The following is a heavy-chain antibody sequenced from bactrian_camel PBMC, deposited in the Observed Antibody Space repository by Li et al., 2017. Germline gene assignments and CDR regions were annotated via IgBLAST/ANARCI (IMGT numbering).Heavy chain of an antibody. CDR2: LGGDGRT. CDR3: AEGRGSRGEHCYSLNY. V-gene: IGHV3S55*01. CDR1: GYTLPMY. D-gene: IGHD6*01. Sequence: HVQLVESGGGSVQAGVSRRLSCVASGYTLPMYMAWFRRLPGQEREGVAALGGDGRTNYADSVKGRFTISRDGAKNIITLQMDNLKDEDTATYYCAEGRGSRGEHCYSLNYWGQGTQVTVS. J-gene: IGHJ4*01.